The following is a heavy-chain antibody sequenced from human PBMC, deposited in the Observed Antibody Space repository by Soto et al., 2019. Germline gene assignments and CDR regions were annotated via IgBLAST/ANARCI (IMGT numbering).Heavy chain of an antibody. Sequence: QLQLVESGGRLVKPGGSLRLSCAASGFTFSDHYMSWIRQAPGKGLEWVSGISPSGRVMYSAESLKGRFSVSRDNTKNSLFLQLSSLRADDTAVYYCARDQVVRPEHWFDPWGQGTLVTVSS. CDR2: ISPSGRVM. V-gene: IGHV3-11*01. CDR1: GFTFSDHY. CDR3: ARDQVVRPEHWFDP. J-gene: IGHJ5*02.